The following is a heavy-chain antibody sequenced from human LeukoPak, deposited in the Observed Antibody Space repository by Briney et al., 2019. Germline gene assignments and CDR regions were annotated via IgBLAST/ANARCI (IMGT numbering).Heavy chain of an antibody. J-gene: IGHJ4*02. CDR1: GFTFSSYS. CDR2: ISGSGGST. V-gene: IGHV3-23*01. Sequence: GGSLRLSCAASGFTFSSYSMNWVRQAPGKGLEWVSAISGSGGSTYYADSVKGRFTISRDNSMNTLYLQMNSLRAEDTAVYYCAKDGHYGSGSEYYFDYWGQGTLVTVSS. CDR3: AKDGHYGSGSEYYFDY. D-gene: IGHD3-10*01.